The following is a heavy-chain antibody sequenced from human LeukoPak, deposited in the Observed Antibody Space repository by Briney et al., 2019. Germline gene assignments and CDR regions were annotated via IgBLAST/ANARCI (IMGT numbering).Heavy chain of an antibody. D-gene: IGHD3-22*01. CDR3: ARGGAYYYDSSGYYPAH. V-gene: IGHV1-69*13. CDR2: IIPTFGTA. Sequence: ASVKVSCKASGGTFSSYAISWVRQAPGQGLEWMGGIIPTFGTANYAQKFQGRVTITADESTSTAYMELSSLRSEDTAVYYCARGGAYYYDSSGYYPAHWGQGTLVTVSS. J-gene: IGHJ4*02. CDR1: GGTFSSYA.